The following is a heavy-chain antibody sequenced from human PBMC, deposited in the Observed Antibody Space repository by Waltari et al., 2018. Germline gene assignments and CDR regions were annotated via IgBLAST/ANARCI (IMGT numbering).Heavy chain of an antibody. Sequence: EVQLVESGGGLVQPGGSLRLSCAASGFTFSSYEMNWVRQAPGKGLEWVSYISSSGSTIYYADSVKGRFTISRDNAKNSLYLQMNSLRAEDTAVYYCARAQAWYYDFWSGYSSNFDYWGQGTLVTVSS. J-gene: IGHJ4*02. V-gene: IGHV3-48*03. CDR3: ARAQAWYYDFWSGYSSNFDY. CDR1: GFTFSSYE. D-gene: IGHD3-3*01. CDR2: ISSSGSTI.